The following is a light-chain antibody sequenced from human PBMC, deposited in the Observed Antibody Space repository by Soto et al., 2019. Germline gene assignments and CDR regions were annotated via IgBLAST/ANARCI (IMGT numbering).Light chain of an antibody. J-gene: IGLJ2*01. CDR3: QSYDRSLSVVV. CDR1: SSNIGAGYD. CDR2: DNN. V-gene: IGLV1-40*01. Sequence: QSVLTQPPSVSGAPGQRVTISCTGSSSNIGAGYDVHWYQLLPGTAPKLLIYDNNNRPSGVPDRFAGSKSGTSASLVITGLQAEDEADYYCQSYDRSLSVVVFGGGTKLTVL.